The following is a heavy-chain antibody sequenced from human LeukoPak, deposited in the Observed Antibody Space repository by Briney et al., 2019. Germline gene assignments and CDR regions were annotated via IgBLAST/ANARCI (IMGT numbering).Heavy chain of an antibody. Sequence: GGSLRLSCAGSGFTFSSHWMRWVRQSPGKGPEWVAHIKEDGSEKYYVDSVKGRFTVSRDNAKNSLYLQMNSLTADDTAVYYCARDLGYCSAGNCYSVFDYWGQGTLVTVSS. D-gene: IGHD2-15*01. CDR1: GFTFSSHW. J-gene: IGHJ4*02. CDR2: IKEDGSEK. CDR3: ARDLGYCSAGNCYSVFDY. V-gene: IGHV3-7*01.